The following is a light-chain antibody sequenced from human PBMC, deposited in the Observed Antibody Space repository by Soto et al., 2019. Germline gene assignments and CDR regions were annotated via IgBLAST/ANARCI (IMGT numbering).Light chain of an antibody. V-gene: IGKV1-5*03. CDR3: QYYNNYCWT. CDR2: KTS. J-gene: IGKJ1*01. Sequence: DIQLTQSPSTLSASVGDRVTITCRASQSISSWLAWYQQKPGKAPKFLIYKTSNLESGVPSRFSGSGSGTEFTLTISSLQPDYFATYYCQYYNNYCWTFGQGTKVEI. CDR1: QSISSW.